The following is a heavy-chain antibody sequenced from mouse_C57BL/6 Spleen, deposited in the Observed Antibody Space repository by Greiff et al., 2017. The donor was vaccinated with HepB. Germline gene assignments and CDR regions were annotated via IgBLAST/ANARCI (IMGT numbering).Heavy chain of an antibody. CDR2: IYPGDGDT. CDR3: ARSVPDFDV. J-gene: IGHJ1*03. V-gene: IGHV1-82*01. CDR1: GYAFSSSW. Sequence: VQLQQSGPELVKPGASVKISCKASGYAFSSSWMNWVKQRPGKGLEWIGRIYPGDGDTNYNGKFKGKATLTADKSSSTAYMQLSSLTSEDSAVYFCARSVPDFDVWGTGTTVTVSS.